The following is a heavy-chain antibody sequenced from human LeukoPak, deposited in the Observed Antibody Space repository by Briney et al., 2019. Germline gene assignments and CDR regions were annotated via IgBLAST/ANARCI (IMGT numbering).Heavy chain of an antibody. CDR3: ARDGVDDIVARGPFDP. V-gene: IGHV1-69*13. Sequence: SVKVSCKASGGTFSSYAISWVRQTPGQGLEWMGGIIPIFGTANYAQKFQGRVTITADESTSTAYMELSSLRSEDTAVYYCARDGVDDIVARGPFDPWGQGTLVTVSS. CDR2: IIPIFGTA. D-gene: IGHD5-12*01. CDR1: GGTFSSYA. J-gene: IGHJ5*02.